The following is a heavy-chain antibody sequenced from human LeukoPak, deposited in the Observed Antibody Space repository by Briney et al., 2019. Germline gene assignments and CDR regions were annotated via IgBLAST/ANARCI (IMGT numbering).Heavy chain of an antibody. V-gene: IGHV1-2*02. D-gene: IGHD1-7*01. CDR1: GYTFTGYY. Sequence: GASVKVSCKASGYTFTGYYMHWVRQAPGQGLEWMGWINPNSGGTNYAQKFQGRVTMTRDTSISTAYMELSRLRSDDTAVYYCARDSGTTGEVKFDLWGQGTLVTVSS. CDR2: INPNSGGT. CDR3: ARDSGTTGEVKFDL. J-gene: IGHJ5*02.